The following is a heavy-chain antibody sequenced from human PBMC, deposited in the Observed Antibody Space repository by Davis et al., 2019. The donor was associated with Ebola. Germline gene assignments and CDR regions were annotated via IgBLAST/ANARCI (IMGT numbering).Heavy chain of an antibody. CDR2: IYSSGTT. CDR1: GGSVSSGTYY. Sequence: SETLSLTCTVSGGSVSSGTYYWSWIRQPPGKGLEWIGYIYSSGTTNYNPSLKSRVTISVDTSKNHFSLKLSSVTAADTAVYYCASNHPRWGSSGSYYYYYGMDVWGQGTTVTVSS. CDR3: ASNHPRWGSSGSYYYYYGMDV. D-gene: IGHD6-19*01. V-gene: IGHV4-61*01. J-gene: IGHJ6*02.